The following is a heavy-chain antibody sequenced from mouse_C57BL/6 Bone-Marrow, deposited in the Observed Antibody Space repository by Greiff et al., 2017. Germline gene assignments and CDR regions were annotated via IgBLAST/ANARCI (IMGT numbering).Heavy chain of an antibody. CDR1: GYTFTSYG. D-gene: IGHD1-1*01. V-gene: IGHV1-81*01. Sequence: VQLQQSGAELARPGASVKLSCKASGYTFTSYGISWVKQRTGQGLEWIGEIYPRSGNTYYNEKFKGKATLTADKSSSTAYMELRSLTSEDSAVYFCASEGMGLRLYAMDYWGQGTSVTVSS. CDR2: IYPRSGNT. CDR3: ASEGMGLRLYAMDY. J-gene: IGHJ4*01.